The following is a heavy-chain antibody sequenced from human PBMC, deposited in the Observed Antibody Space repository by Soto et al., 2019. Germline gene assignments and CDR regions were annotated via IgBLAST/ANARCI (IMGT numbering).Heavy chain of an antibody. D-gene: IGHD3-16*02. Sequence: SETLSLTCDVSGYSISTCGYTCACLRKPPGKALEWIGYIYYSGTTYYNPSLKSRVTMSVDTSKNQFSLQLNSVTPEDTAVYYCARARNNLMITFGGVIVIPGAFDYWGQGTLVTVSS. J-gene: IGHJ4*02. CDR2: IYYSGTT. V-gene: IGHV4-30-2*01. CDR3: ARARNNLMITFGGVIVIPGAFDY. CDR1: GYSISTCGYT.